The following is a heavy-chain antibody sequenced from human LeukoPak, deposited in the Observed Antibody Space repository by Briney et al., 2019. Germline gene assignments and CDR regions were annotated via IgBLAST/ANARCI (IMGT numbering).Heavy chain of an antibody. Sequence: GESLKISCKGSGYSFTTYWIGWVRQMSGKGLEWMGIIYPGDSDTRYSPSFQGQVTISADKSISTAYLQWSSLKASDSAMYYCARHQQWLVPDYWGQGTLVTVSS. CDR1: GYSFTTYW. D-gene: IGHD6-19*01. CDR2: IYPGDSDT. V-gene: IGHV5-51*01. CDR3: ARHQQWLVPDY. J-gene: IGHJ4*02.